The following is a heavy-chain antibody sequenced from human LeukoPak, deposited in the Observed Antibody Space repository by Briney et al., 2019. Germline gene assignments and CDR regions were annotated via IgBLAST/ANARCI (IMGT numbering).Heavy chain of an antibody. CDR1: GGTFSSYA. J-gene: IGHJ6*03. Sequence: SVKVSCKASGGTFSSYAISWVRQAPGQGLEWMGGIIPIFGTANYAQKFQGRVTITADKSTSTAYMELSSLRSDDTAVYYCARSEQFPYYMDVWGKGTTVTVSS. D-gene: IGHD6-19*01. CDR3: ARSEQFPYYMDV. V-gene: IGHV1-69*06. CDR2: IIPIFGTA.